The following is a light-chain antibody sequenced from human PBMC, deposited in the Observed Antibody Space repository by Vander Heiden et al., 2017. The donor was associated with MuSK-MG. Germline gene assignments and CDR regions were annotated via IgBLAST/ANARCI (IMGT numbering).Light chain of an antibody. V-gene: IGKV1-5*01. CDR2: DAS. CDR3: QQYNSFPWT. Sequence: DIQMTQSPSTLSASVGDRVTITCRASQSISSWLAWYQQKPGKAPKLLTYDASNLESRGPSRFHGSRSGTEFTLTISSLQPDDFATYYCQQYNSFPWTFGQGTKVEIK. CDR1: QSISSW. J-gene: IGKJ1*01.